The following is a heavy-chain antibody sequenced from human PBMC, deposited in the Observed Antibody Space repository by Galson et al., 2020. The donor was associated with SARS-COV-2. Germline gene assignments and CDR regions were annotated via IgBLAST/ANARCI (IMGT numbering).Heavy chain of an antibody. CDR2: INSDGSST. CDR1: EFTFSNYW. CDR3: AREYVEEVQQLTGYYYYYYGMDV. Sequence: GESLKISCAASEFTFSNYWMHWVRQVPGKGLVCVSRINSDGSSTTYADSVKGRFTLSRDNAKNTLYLQMNSLRAEDTAVYYCAREYVEEVQQLTGYYYYYYGMDVWGQVTTVTVSS. J-gene: IGHJ6*02. V-gene: IGHV3-74*01. D-gene: IGHD6-13*01.